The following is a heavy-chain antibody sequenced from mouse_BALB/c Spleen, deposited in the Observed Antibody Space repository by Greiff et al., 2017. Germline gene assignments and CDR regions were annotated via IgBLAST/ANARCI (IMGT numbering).Heavy chain of an antibody. V-gene: IGHV6-6*02. CDR1: GFTFSNYW. CDR3: TRWGITTGAFAY. CDR2: IRLKSNNYAT. Sequence: EVKLMESGGGLVQPGGSMKLSCVASGFTFSNYWMNWVRQSPEKGLEWVAEIRLKSNNYATHYAESVKGRFTISRDDSKSSVYLQMNNLRAEDTGIYYCTRWGITTGAFAYWGQGTLVTVSA. J-gene: IGHJ3*01. D-gene: IGHD2-4*01.